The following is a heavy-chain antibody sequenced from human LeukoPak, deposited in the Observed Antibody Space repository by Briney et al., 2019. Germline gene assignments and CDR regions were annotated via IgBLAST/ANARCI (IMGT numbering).Heavy chain of an antibody. Sequence: ASVKVSCXASGGTFSSYAISWVRQAPGQGLEWMGGIIPIFGTANYAQKFQVRVTITADASTSTAYMERSSPRSHDKAVDYCARDSSLRFLEGPFFYYYYYMDVWGKGTTVTVSS. J-gene: IGHJ6*03. V-gene: IGHV1-69*13. D-gene: IGHD3-3*01. CDR2: IIPIFGTA. CDR1: GGTFSSYA. CDR3: ARDSSLRFLEGPFFYYYYYMDV.